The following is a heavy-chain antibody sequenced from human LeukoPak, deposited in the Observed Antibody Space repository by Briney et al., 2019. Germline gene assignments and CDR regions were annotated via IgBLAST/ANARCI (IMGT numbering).Heavy chain of an antibody. V-gene: IGHV4-59*08. CDR3: ARRGIAAAGYDY. D-gene: IGHD6-13*01. J-gene: IGHJ4*02. CDR1: GGSISSYY. CDR2: IYYSGTT. Sequence: SETLSLTCTVSGGSISSYYWSWIRQPPGRGLEWIGYIYYSGTTNYNPSLKSRVTILVDTSKNQFSLNLSSVTAADTAVYYCARRGIAAAGYDYWGQGTLVTVSS.